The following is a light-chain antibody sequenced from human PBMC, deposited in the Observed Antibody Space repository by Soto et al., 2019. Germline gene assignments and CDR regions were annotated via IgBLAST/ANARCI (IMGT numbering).Light chain of an antibody. Sequence: AIRMTQSPSSFSASTGDRVTITCRASQGISSYLAWYQQKAGKAPELLIYAASTLQSGVPSRFSGSRSGADFTLTISGLQSEDFATYYCQQYYTYPRTFGQGTKVEIK. CDR3: QQYYTYPRT. CDR1: QGISSY. V-gene: IGKV1-8*01. CDR2: AAS. J-gene: IGKJ1*01.